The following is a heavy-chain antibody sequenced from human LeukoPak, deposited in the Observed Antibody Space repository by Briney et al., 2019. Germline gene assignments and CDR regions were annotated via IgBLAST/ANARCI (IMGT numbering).Heavy chain of an antibody. V-gene: IGHV3-73*01. D-gene: IGHD2-15*01. CDR3: TRLESCGGPCDSDYYYFMDV. CDR2: IRSKANKYAT. CDR1: GFTFSGSA. J-gene: IGHJ6*03. Sequence: GGSLRLSCAASGFTFSGSAICWVRQASGKGLEWVGGIRSKANKYATTFAESMKGRFTISRDDSKNTAYLQMNSLKTEDTAIYYCTRLESCGGPCDSDYYYFMDVWGKGTTVTVSS.